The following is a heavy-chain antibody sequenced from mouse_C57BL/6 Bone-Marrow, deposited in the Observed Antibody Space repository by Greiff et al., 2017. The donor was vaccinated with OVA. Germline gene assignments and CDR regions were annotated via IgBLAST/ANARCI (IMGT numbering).Heavy chain of an antibody. D-gene: IGHD2-12*01. J-gene: IGHJ3*01. V-gene: IGHV1-54*01. CDR1: GYAFTNYL. CDR2: INPGSGGT. CDR3: AREGIPDSPWFAY. Sequence: QVQLKQSGAELVRPGTSVKVSCKASGYAFTNYLIEWVKQRPGQGLEWIGEINPGSGGTNYNEKFKGKATLTADKSSSTAYMQLSSLTSEDSAVYFCAREGIPDSPWFAYWGQGTLVTVSA.